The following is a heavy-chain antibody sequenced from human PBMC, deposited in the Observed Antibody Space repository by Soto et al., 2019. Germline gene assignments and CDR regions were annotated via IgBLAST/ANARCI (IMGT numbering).Heavy chain of an antibody. D-gene: IGHD2-15*01. Sequence: QVQLVQSGAEVKKPGASVKVSCKASGNTFTGYYMHWVRQAPGQGLEWMGWINPNSGVTNYAQKFQGRVTMPRDTSISTAYMELSRLRSDDTAMYYCARKGVAATMFDPWGQGTLVTVSS. J-gene: IGHJ5*02. CDR1: GNTFTGYY. CDR3: ARKGVAATMFDP. V-gene: IGHV1-2*02. CDR2: INPNSGVT.